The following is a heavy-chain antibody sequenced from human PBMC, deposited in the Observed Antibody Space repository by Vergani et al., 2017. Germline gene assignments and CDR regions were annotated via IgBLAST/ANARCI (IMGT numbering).Heavy chain of an antibody. CDR2: MNPNSGTT. CDR1: GYSFSSYD. V-gene: IGHV1-8*01. D-gene: IGHD1-26*01. J-gene: IGHJ4*02. CDR3: ATWWEPTV. Sequence: QVPLVQSGAEVKKPGASVKVSCRASGYSFSSYDISWVRQATGQGLEWMGWMNPNSGTTGYAQKFQGRVTMTRKTSISTAYMELSSLRSEVTAVYYCATWWEPTVWGQGTLVTVSS.